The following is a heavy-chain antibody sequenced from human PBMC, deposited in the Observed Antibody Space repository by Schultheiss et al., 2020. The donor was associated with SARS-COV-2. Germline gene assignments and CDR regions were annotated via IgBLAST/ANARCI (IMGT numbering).Heavy chain of an antibody. CDR3: ARGGIVVVPAAPVDY. V-gene: IGHV3-23*01. CDR2: ISGSGGST. D-gene: IGHD2-2*01. Sequence: GESLKISCAASGFTFSSYAMSWVRQAPGKGLEWVSAISGSGGSTYYADSVKGRFTISRDNSKNSLYLQMNSLRAEDTAVYYCARGGIVVVPAAPVDYWGQGTLVTVSS. CDR1: GFTFSSYA. J-gene: IGHJ4*02.